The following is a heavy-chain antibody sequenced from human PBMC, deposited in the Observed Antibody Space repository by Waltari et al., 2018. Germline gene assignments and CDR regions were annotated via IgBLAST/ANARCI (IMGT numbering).Heavy chain of an antibody. CDR2: ISRGGSNI. J-gene: IGHJ4*02. V-gene: IGHV3-48*03. Sequence: EVQLVESGGGLVQPGGSLRLSCAASGFTFSSFDMNWVGQAPGQGLEWVSYISRGGSNIVYTASVKGRFTISRDNARKSLVLQMNSRRAEDTAVYYCARVGGSYYYFDYWGQGALVTVSS. CDR1: GFTFSSFD. D-gene: IGHD3-10*01. CDR3: ARVGGSYYYFDY.